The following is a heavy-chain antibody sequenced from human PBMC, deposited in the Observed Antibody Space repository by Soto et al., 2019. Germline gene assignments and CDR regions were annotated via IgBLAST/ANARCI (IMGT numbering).Heavy chain of an antibody. CDR3: ASPRYSGYDSYYYYGMDV. V-gene: IGHV1-69*13. D-gene: IGHD5-12*01. Sequence: SVKVSCKASGGTFSSYAISWVRQAPGQGLEWMGGIIPIFGTANYARKFQGRVTITADESTNTAYMELSSLRSEDTAVYYCASPRYSGYDSYYYYGMDVWGQGTTVTVSS. J-gene: IGHJ6*02. CDR1: GGTFSSYA. CDR2: IIPIFGTA.